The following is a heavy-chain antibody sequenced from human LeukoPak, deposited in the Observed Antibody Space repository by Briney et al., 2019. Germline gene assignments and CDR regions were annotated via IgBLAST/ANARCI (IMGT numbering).Heavy chain of an antibody. CDR2: INPNSGGT. D-gene: IGHD3-3*01. J-gene: IGHJ4*02. CDR1: GYTFAGYY. Sequence: ASVKVSCKASGYTFAGYYMHWVRQAPGQGLEWMGWINPNSGGTNYAQKFQGRVTMTRDTSISTAYMELSSLRSEDTAVYYCATIAVRDYDFWSGPLDYWGQGTLVTVSS. CDR3: ATIAVRDYDFWSGPLDY. V-gene: IGHV1-2*02.